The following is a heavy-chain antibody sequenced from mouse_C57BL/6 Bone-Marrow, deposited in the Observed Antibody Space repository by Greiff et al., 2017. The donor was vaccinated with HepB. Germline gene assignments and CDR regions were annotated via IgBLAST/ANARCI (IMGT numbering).Heavy chain of an antibody. CDR1: GYTFTDYY. Sequence: QVQLQQSGAELVRPGASVKLSCKASGYTFTDYYINWVKQRPGQGLEWIARIYPGSGNTYYNEKFKGKATLTAEKSSSTAYMQLSSLTSEDSAVYFCARLPLTTVVEEDYAMDYWGQGTSVTVSS. D-gene: IGHD1-1*01. CDR2: IYPGSGNT. V-gene: IGHV1-76*01. J-gene: IGHJ4*01. CDR3: ARLPLTTVVEEDYAMDY.